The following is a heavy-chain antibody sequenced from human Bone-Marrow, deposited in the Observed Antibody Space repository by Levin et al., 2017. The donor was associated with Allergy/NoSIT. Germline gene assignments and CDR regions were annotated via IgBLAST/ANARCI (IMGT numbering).Heavy chain of an antibody. CDR1: GFSFRSYG. V-gene: IGHV3-30*18. CDR2: ITYDGSFT. Sequence: GESLKISCAASGFSFRSYGMHWVRQAPGKGLEWVGLITYDGSFTFYGDSVKGRFTISRDNSNNTLFLQMDSLRAEDTAIYYCAKSPTLTGYYEWFDPWGQGTLVTVSS. J-gene: IGHJ5*02. D-gene: IGHD3-9*01. CDR3: AKSPTLTGYYEWFDP.